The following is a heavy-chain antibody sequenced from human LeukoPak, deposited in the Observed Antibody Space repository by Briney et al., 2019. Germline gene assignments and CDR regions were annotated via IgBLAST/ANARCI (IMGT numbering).Heavy chain of an antibody. CDR1: GGSISSYY. Sequence: SETLPLTCTVSGGSISSYYWSWIRQPAGKGLEWIGRIYTSGSTNYSPSLKSRVTMLVDTSKNQFSLKLSSVTAADTAVYYCASLAIPAHCGGDCYPDAFDIWGQGTMVTVSS. J-gene: IGHJ3*02. CDR3: ASLAIPAHCGGDCYPDAFDI. V-gene: IGHV4-4*07. D-gene: IGHD2-21*02. CDR2: IYTSGST.